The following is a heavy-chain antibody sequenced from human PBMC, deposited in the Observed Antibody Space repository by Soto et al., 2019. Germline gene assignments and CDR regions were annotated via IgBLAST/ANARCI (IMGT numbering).Heavy chain of an antibody. J-gene: IGHJ6*02. CDR1: GGTFSSYA. Sequence: SVKGSWKASGGTFSSYAISWVRQAPGQGLEWMGGIIPIFGTANYAQKFQGRVTITADESTSTAYMELSSLRSEDTAVYYCARVVVPAAINHYYYYGLEFCGQGPTVTVS. CDR3: ARVVVPAAINHYYYYGLEF. CDR2: IIPIFGTA. V-gene: IGHV1-69*13. D-gene: IGHD2-2*02.